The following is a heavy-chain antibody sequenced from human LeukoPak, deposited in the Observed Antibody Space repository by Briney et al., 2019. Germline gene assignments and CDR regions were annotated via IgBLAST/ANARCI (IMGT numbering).Heavy chain of an antibody. V-gene: IGHV3-21*01. D-gene: IGHD4-17*01. CDR2: ISSSSSHL. Sequence: GGALRLSCAASGFTFSSYSMNWVPQAPGKGLEWVSPISSSSSHLYYADSVKGRFTISRDNAKNSLYLQMNSLRAEDTAVYYCARDAPYGDYTGFDYWGQGTLVTVSS. CDR1: GFTFSSYS. CDR3: ARDAPYGDYTGFDY. J-gene: IGHJ4*02.